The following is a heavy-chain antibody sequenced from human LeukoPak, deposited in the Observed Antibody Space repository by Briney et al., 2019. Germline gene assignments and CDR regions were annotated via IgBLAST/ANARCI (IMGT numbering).Heavy chain of an antibody. V-gene: IGHV3-33*01. J-gene: IGHJ4*02. Sequence: PGGSLRLSCAASGFTFSSYGMHWVRQAPGKGLEWVALIWYDGNNKYYADSVKGRFTISRDNSKNTLYLQLNSLRAEDTAVYYCARQHCSGGDCYLFDWGQGTLVTVSP. CDR1: GFTFSSYG. CDR3: ARQHCSGGDCYLFD. D-gene: IGHD2-15*01. CDR2: IWYDGNNK.